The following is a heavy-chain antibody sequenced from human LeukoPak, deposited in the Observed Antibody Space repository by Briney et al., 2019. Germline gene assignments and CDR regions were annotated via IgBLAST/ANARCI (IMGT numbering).Heavy chain of an antibody. J-gene: IGHJ6*02. CDR3: ARADCSGGSCYYSDGMGV. V-gene: IGHV1-8*01. Sequence: ASVKVSCKASGYTFTRYDINWVRQATGQGLEWVGWMNPNSGDTGYAQKFQGRVTMARKTSIGTAYMELSSLRFEDTAVYYCARADCSGGSCYYSDGMGVWGQGTTVTVSS. D-gene: IGHD2-15*01. CDR1: GYTFTRYD. CDR2: MNPNSGDT.